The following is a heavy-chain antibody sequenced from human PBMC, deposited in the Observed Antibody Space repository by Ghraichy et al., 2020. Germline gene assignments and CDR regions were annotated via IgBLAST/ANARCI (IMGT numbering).Heavy chain of an antibody. CDR2: FYHVST. Sequence: IGNFYHVSTYYNPSLESRVAISVDTSKNQFSLRLSSVTAADTAVYFCAREIRADHFDSSGCFDYWGQGILVTVSS. J-gene: IGHJ4*02. D-gene: IGHD3-22*01. CDR3: AREIRADHFDSSGCFDY. V-gene: IGHV4-38-2*02.